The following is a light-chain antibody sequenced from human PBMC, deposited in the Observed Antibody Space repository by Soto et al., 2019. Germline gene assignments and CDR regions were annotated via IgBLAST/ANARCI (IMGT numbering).Light chain of an antibody. V-gene: IGKV3-15*01. J-gene: IGKJ1*01. CDR1: QSVGSTF. CDR2: GVS. CDR3: QQYNNWPRT. Sequence: EIVLTQSPGTLSVSPGERATLSCRASQSVGSTFLAWYQQKPGQAPRLLIYGVSTRATGIPARFSGSGSGTEFTLTISSLQSEDFAVYYCQQYNNWPRTFGQGTKVEIK.